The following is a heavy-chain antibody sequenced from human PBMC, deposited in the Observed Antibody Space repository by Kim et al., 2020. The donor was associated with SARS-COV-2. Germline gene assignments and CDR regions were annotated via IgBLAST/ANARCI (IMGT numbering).Heavy chain of an antibody. V-gene: IGHV3-23*01. D-gene: IGHD5-12*01. CDR3: ARDRLGGCYGYIDL. CDR2: ITTKSGT. J-gene: IGHJ6*01. Sequence: GGSLRLSCAGSGFTFSSYAINWVRQAPGKGLDWVSSITTKSGTYYADSVKGRLTISRDNSRRTLYLQMNAVRAEATAGYYCARDRLGGCYGYIDLWG. CDR1: GFTFSSYA.